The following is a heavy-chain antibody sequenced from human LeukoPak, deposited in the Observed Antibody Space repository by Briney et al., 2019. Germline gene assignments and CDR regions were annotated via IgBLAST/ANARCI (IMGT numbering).Heavy chain of an antibody. J-gene: IGHJ4*02. CDR2: IWYDGSNK. Sequence: GGSLRLSCAASGFTFSSYGMRWVRQAPGKGLEWVAVIWYDGSNKYYADSVKGRFTISRDNSKNTLYLQMNSLRAEDTAVYYCAKSAGATTAGRHDYWGQGTLVTVSS. D-gene: IGHD1-26*01. CDR3: AKSAGATTAGRHDY. CDR1: GFTFSSYG. V-gene: IGHV3-33*06.